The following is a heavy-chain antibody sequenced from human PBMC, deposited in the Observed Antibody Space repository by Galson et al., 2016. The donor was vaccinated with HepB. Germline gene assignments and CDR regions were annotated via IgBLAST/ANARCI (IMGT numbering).Heavy chain of an antibody. CDR2: IYYSGST. CDR3: ARDLTMVTTGWFDP. D-gene: IGHD5-18*01. Sequence: LSLTCAVYGGSFSGYYWSWIRQPPGKGLEWIGYIYYSGSTNYSPSLKSRVTISVDTYKNQFSLKLSSVTAADTAVYYCARDLTMVTTGWFDPWGQGTLVTVSS. CDR1: GGSFSGYY. V-gene: IGHV4-59*01. J-gene: IGHJ5*02.